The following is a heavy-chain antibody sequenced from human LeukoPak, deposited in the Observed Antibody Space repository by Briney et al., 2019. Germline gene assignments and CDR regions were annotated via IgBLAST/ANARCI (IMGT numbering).Heavy chain of an antibody. CDR2: ISVYNGNT. D-gene: IGHD6-19*01. CDR3: ARASSGWYSSSWFDP. V-gene: IGHV1-18*01. CDR1: GYTFTNYG. J-gene: IGHJ5*02. Sequence: ASVKVSCKASGYTFTNYGISWVRQAPGQGLEWMGWISVYNGNTNYAQRLQDRVTMTTDTSTSTVYMELRSLRSDDTAVYYCARASSGWYSSSWFDPWGQGTLVTVSS.